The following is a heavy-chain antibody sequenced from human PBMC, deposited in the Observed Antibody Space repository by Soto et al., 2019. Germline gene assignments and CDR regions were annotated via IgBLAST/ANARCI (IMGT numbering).Heavy chain of an antibody. D-gene: IGHD1-26*01. Sequence: QVYLVESGGGVVRPGGSLRLSCAASGFTFSSNGLHWVRQSPGKGLEWLTAISGNGHQKYYADSVKGRFTISRDNSRNTLYVQINCLTAEDTAIYYCAKDSSDLSPSLRWGAKVVRHFFDSWGQGTLVTVSS. J-gene: IGHJ4*02. CDR3: AKDSSDLSPSLRWGAKVVRHFFDS. V-gene: IGHV3-30-3*02. CDR1: GFTFSSNG. CDR2: ISGNGHQK.